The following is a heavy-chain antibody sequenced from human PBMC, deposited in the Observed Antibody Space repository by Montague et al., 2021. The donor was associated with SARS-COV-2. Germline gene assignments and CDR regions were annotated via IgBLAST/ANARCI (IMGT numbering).Heavy chain of an antibody. J-gene: IGHJ4*02. CDR3: AREVRRYYDWRLDS. Sequence: TLSLTCTVSGGSISSGNYYWSWIRQPAGKGLEWIGRIYTSGSTNYNPSLKSRVTISADTSKNQFSLKPSSMTAADTAVYYCAREVRRYYDWRLDSWGQGTLVTVSS. D-gene: IGHD1-26*01. CDR1: GGSISSGNYY. CDR2: IYTSGST. V-gene: IGHV4-61*02.